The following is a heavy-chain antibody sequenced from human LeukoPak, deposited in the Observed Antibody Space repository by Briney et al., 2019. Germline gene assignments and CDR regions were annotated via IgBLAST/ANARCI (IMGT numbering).Heavy chain of an antibody. V-gene: IGHV4-59*01. CDR3: ARASGYNCFDP. D-gene: IGHD1-26*01. Sequence: SETLSLTCTVSDGSSSSYYWSWIRQPPGKGLEWIGYIYYSGSTNYNPSLESRVTISVDTSKNQFSLKLSSVTAADTAVYYCARASGYNCFDPWGQGTLVTVSS. CDR2: IYYSGST. J-gene: IGHJ5*02. CDR1: DGSSSSYY.